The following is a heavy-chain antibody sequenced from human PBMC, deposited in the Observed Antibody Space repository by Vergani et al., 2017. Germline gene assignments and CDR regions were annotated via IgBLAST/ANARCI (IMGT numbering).Heavy chain of an antibody. V-gene: IGHV1-69*04. Sequence: QVQLVQSGAEVKKPGSSVKVSCKASGGTFSSYAISWVRQAPGQGLEWMGRIIPILGIANYAQKFQGRVTITADKSTSTAYMELSSLRSEDTAVYYCARGGYSGYVMGYWGQGTLVTVSS. D-gene: IGHD5-12*01. J-gene: IGHJ4*02. CDR1: GGTFSSYA. CDR3: ARGGYSGYVMGY. CDR2: IIPILGIA.